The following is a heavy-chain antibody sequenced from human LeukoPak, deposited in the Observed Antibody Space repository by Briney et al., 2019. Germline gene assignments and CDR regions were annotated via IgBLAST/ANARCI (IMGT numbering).Heavy chain of an antibody. CDR2: IYTSGST. CDR1: GGSISSYY. CDR3: ARVRIAARPLYYYYYMDV. J-gene: IGHJ6*03. V-gene: IGHV4-4*07. Sequence: PSETLSLTCTVSGGSISSYYWSWLRQPAGKGLEWIGRIYTSGSTNYNPSLKSRVTISVDKSKNQFSLKLSSVTAADTAVYYCARVRIAARPLYYYYYMDVWGKGTTVTVSS. D-gene: IGHD6-6*01.